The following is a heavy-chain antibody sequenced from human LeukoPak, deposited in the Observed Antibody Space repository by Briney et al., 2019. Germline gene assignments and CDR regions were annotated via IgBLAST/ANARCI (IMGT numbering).Heavy chain of an antibody. CDR1: GYTFVGYY. V-gene: IGHV1-46*01. CDR3: AGGIYGSGSFSFYYGMDV. Sequence: ASVKVSCKASGYTFVGYYLSWVRQAPGHGLEWMGIINPSGGSTTYAQKFQGRVTMTRDTSTTTVYMELSSLRSEDTAVYYCAGGIYGSGSFSFYYGMDVWGQGTTVTVSS. J-gene: IGHJ6*02. CDR2: INPSGGST. D-gene: IGHD3-10*01.